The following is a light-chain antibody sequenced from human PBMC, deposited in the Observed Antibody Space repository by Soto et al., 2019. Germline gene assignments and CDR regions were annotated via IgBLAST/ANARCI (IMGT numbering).Light chain of an antibody. J-gene: IGKJ5*01. V-gene: IGKV4-1*01. CDR1: QSVLYSSNNKNY. CDR2: WAS. Sequence: DIVMTQSPDSLAVSLGERATINCKSSQSVLYSSNNKNYLAWYQQKPGQPPKLLIYWASTRESGVPDRFSGSGSGTDFTLTISSLQAEDVAVYYCQQYYSTPITFGQRTRLEI. CDR3: QQYYSTPIT.